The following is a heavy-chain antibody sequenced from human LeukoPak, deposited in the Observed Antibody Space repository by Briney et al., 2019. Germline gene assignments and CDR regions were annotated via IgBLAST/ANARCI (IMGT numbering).Heavy chain of an antibody. V-gene: IGHV5-51*01. CDR2: LYPGDSDT. J-gene: IGHJ4*02. Sequence: GESLKISCKGSGYSFTSYWIGWVRQMPGKGLGWMGILYPGDSDTKYSPSFQGQVTISADRSISTAYLQWSSLKASDTAMYYCARQEYSHSSRGFDYWGQGTLVTVST. CDR3: ARQEYSHSSRGFDY. D-gene: IGHD6-6*01. CDR1: GYSFTSYW.